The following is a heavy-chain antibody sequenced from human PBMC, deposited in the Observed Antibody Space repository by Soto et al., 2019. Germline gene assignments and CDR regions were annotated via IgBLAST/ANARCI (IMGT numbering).Heavy chain of an antibody. CDR3: ARAGVVVAATRQDYYYYYYYMDV. V-gene: IGHV4-59*01. D-gene: IGHD2-15*01. Sequence: SETLSLTCTVSGGSISSYYWSWIRQPPGKGLEWNGYIYYSGSTNYNPSLKSRVTISVDTSKNQFSLKLSSVTAADTAVYYCARAGVVVAATRQDYYYYYYYMDVWGKGTKVTVSS. J-gene: IGHJ6*03. CDR2: IYYSGST. CDR1: GGSISSYY.